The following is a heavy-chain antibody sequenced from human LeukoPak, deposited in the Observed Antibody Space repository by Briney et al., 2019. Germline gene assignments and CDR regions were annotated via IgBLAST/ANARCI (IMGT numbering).Heavy chain of an antibody. CDR3: ARERAREIVVVPAAYAFDI. Sequence: GGSLRLSCAASGFTFSSYSMNWVRQAPGKGLEWVSSISSSSSYIYYADSVKGRFTISRDNAKNSLYLQMNSLRAEDTAVYYCARERAREIVVVPAAYAFDIWGQGTMVTVSS. D-gene: IGHD2-2*01. V-gene: IGHV3-21*01. CDR1: GFTFSSYS. J-gene: IGHJ3*02. CDR2: ISSSSSYI.